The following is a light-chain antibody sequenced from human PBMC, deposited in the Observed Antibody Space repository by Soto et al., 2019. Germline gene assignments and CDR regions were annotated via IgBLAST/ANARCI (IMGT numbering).Light chain of an antibody. CDR2: DAS. V-gene: IGKV1-5*01. Sequence: DIQMTQSPSTLSASVGDRVTITCRASQSLRDSLAWYQQKPGKAPYLLISDASSLERGVPSRFSGSGSGTEFTLTVSSLQPDDFATYYCQQYNDSFPYTFGQGTRLEI. CDR3: QQYNDSFPYT. CDR1: QSLRDS. J-gene: IGKJ5*01.